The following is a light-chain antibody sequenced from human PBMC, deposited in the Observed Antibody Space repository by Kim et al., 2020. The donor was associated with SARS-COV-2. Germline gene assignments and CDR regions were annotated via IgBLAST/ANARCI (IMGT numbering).Light chain of an antibody. J-gene: IGKJ2*01. CDR3: QQSYSMPYT. CDR1: QNIFTY. CDR2: AAS. V-gene: IGKV1-39*01. Sequence: GDKVTITCRASQNIFTYLNWYQQKPGKAPKLMIYAASNLESGAPSRYSGSGSDTDFTLTINSPQPEDFATYYCQQSYSMPYTFGQGTKLEI.